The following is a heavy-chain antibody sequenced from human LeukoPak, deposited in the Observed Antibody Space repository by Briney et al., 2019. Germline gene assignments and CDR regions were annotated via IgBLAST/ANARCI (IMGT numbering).Heavy chain of an antibody. CDR1: GYTLTELS. CDR2: FDPEDGET. D-gene: IGHD6-13*01. V-gene: IGHV1-24*01. CDR3: ARGLRIAAAGIGRVTPPDY. Sequence: GASVKVSCKVSGYTLTELSMHWVRQAPGKGLEWMGGFDPEDGETIYAQKFQGRVTMTEDTSTDTAYMELSSLRSGDTAVYYCARGLRIAAAGIGRVTPPDYWGQGTLVTVSS. J-gene: IGHJ4*02.